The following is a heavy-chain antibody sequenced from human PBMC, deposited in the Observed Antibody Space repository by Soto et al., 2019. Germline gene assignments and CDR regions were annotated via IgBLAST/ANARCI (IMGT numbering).Heavy chain of an antibody. CDR1: GGTFSSYT. Sequence: QVQLVQSGAEVKKPGSSVKVSCKASGGTFSSYTISWVRQAPGQGLEWMGRIIPILGIANYAQKFQGRVTITRDKSTSTAYMERSSLRSEDTGVYYCAGVFGGSGYDEGYFDLGGRGTLGTASS. CDR2: IIPILGIA. D-gene: IGHD5-12*01. V-gene: IGHV1-69*02. CDR3: AGVFGGSGYDEGYFDL. J-gene: IGHJ2*01.